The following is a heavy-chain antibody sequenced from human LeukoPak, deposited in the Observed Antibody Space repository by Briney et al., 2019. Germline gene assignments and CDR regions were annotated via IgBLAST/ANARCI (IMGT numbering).Heavy chain of an antibody. CDR3: ARAEEEGEDIVATSLVLSAFDI. J-gene: IGHJ3*02. CDR2: IYYSGST. D-gene: IGHD5-12*01. Sequence: KPSETLSLTCTVSGGSISSGGYYWSWIRQHPGKGLEWIGYIYYSGSTYYNPSLKSRVTISVDTSKNQFSLKLSSVTAAVTAVYYCARAEEEGEDIVATSLVLSAFDIWGQGTMVTVSS. CDR1: GGSISSGGYY. V-gene: IGHV4-31*03.